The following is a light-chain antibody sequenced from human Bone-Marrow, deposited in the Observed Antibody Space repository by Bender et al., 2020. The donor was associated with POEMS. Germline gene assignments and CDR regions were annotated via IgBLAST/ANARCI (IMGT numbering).Light chain of an antibody. V-gene: IGLV1-47*01. J-gene: IGLJ3*02. CDR1: SSNIANNF. CDR3: SSYTSSSTWV. Sequence: QSVLTQPPSASETPGQSVTISCSGSSSNIANNFVYWYQQFPGTAPKLLIYRNNERPSGVPDRFSGSKSGTFASLAISGLRSEDEADYYCSSYTSSSTWVFGGGTKLTVL. CDR2: RNN.